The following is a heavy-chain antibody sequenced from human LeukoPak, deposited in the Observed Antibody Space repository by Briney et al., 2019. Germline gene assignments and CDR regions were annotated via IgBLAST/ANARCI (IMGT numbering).Heavy chain of an antibody. CDR3: ARTHIHYDNVWGSYRDNDAFDI. J-gene: IGHJ3*02. Sequence: PSETLSLTCTVSGASVSGSPYYWGWIRQPPGKGLEWIGSIYSSGSTYYNTSLQSRVTISIETSKNQISLRLKSVTAADTAVYYCARTHIHYDNVWGSYRDNDAFDIWGQGTMVTVSS. CDR2: IYSSGST. D-gene: IGHD3-16*02. CDR1: GASVSGSPYY. V-gene: IGHV4-39*01.